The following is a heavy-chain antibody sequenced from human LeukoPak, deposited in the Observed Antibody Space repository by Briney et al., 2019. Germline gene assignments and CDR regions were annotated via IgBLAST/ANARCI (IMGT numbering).Heavy chain of an antibody. D-gene: IGHD2-15*01. CDR3: AKGDIVVVVAASLFDY. CDR2: ISGSGGST. J-gene: IGHJ4*02. V-gene: IGHV3-23*01. Sequence: GGSLRLSCAASGFTFSSYAMSWVRQAPGKGLEWVSAISGSGGSTYYADSVKGRFTISSDNSKNTLYLQMNSLRAEDTAVYYCAKGDIVVVVAASLFDYWGQGTLVTVSS. CDR1: GFTFSSYA.